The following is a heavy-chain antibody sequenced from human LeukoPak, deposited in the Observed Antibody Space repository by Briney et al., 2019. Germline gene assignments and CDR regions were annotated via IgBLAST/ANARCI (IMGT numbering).Heavy chain of an antibody. D-gene: IGHD3/OR15-3a*01. Sequence: ASVKVSCKASGYTFTNYDINWVRQATGQGLEWMGWLHPNSGTAGYAQNFQGRVTITGDTSMSTAYMELSSLRSEDTAVYYCARVTSRFWTCYYDPFDIWGQGTMVTVSS. CDR1: GYTFTNYD. CDR2: LHPNSGTA. CDR3: ARVTSRFWTCYYDPFDI. J-gene: IGHJ3*02. V-gene: IGHV1-8*03.